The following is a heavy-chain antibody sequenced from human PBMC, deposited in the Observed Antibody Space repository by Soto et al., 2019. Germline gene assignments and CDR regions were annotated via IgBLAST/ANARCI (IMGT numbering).Heavy chain of an antibody. CDR2: IGASGDIT. D-gene: IGHD2-21*02. CDR3: AKDDFTDRGDDYFDY. Sequence: GSLRLSCAASGFSFTNFAMSWVRQAPGKGLEWVAGIGASGDITWYADSVKGRLSISRDNSKNTLYLQLNSLRFEDTAVYYCAKDDFTDRGDDYFDYWGPGTLVTAPQ. J-gene: IGHJ4*02. CDR1: GFSFTNFA. V-gene: IGHV3-23*01.